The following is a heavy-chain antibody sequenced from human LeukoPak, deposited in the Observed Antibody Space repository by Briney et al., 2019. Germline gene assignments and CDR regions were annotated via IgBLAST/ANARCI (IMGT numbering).Heavy chain of an antibody. V-gene: IGHV4-59*01. J-gene: IGHJ6*02. CDR3: AREGKAIYYGMDV. Sequence: SETLSLTCTVSGGSISSYYWSWIRQPPGKGLEWIGYIYYSGSTNYNPSLKSRVTISVDTSKNQFSLKLSSVTAADTAVYYCAREGKAIYYGMDVWGQGTTVTVSS. CDR1: GGSISSYY. CDR2: IYYSGST.